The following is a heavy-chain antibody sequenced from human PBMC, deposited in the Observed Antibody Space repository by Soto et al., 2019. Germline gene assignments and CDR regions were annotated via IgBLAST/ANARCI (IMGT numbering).Heavy chain of an antibody. D-gene: IGHD6-6*01. V-gene: IGHV1-18*04. Sequence: GASVKVSCKASGYTFTSYGISWVRQTPGQGLEWMGWISAYNGNTNYAQKLQGRVTMTTDTSTSTAYMELRSLRSDDTAVYYCARDRRGSSSPRFDYWGQGTLVTVSS. CDR3: ARDRRGSSSPRFDY. CDR2: ISAYNGNT. CDR1: GYTFTSYG. J-gene: IGHJ4*02.